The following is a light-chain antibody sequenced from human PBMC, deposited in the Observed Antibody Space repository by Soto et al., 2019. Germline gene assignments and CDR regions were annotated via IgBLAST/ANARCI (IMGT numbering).Light chain of an antibody. CDR3: QHHNSYSQT. J-gene: IGKJ1*01. CDR2: GAS. CDR1: QSIRYY. V-gene: IGKV1-5*01. Sequence: DIQLTQSTPTLSASVGDRVTITCRASQSIRYYLAWYQQMPGKAPKLLIYGASSLQSGVPSRFSGSGSGTEFTLSISSLQPDDFATYFCQHHNSYSQTFGQGPKVDIK.